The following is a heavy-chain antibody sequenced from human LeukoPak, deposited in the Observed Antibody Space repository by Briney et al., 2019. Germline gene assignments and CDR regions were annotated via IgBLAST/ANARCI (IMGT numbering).Heavy chain of an antibody. J-gene: IGHJ4*02. Sequence: ASVKVSFNSSGYTFTGYYMPWVGQAPGQGLEWMGWINPNSGGTNYAQKFQGRVTMTRDTSISTAYMELSRLRSDDTAVYYCARDRYESRGSLPYWGQGTLVTVSS. D-gene: IGHD3-22*01. CDR3: ARDRYESRGSLPY. CDR1: GYTFTGYY. CDR2: INPNSGGT. V-gene: IGHV1-2*02.